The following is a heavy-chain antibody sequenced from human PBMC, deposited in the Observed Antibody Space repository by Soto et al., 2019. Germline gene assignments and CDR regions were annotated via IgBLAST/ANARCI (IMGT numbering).Heavy chain of an antibody. V-gene: IGHV3-53*01. CDR1: GFTVSSNY. CDR2: IYSGGST. CDR3: ARGVNFDHSALFDY. J-gene: IGHJ4*02. Sequence: GGSLRLSCAASGFTVSSNYMSWVRQAPGKGLEWVSVIYSGGSTYYADSVKGRFTISRDNSKNTLYLQMNSLRAEDTAVYYCARGVNFDHSALFDYWGQGTLVTVSS. D-gene: IGHD3-9*01.